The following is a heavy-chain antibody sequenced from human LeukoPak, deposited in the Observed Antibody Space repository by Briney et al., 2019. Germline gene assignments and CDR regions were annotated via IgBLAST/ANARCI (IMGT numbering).Heavy chain of an antibody. V-gene: IGHV4-4*07. J-gene: IGHJ4*02. D-gene: IGHD3-9*01. Sequence: SETLSLTCSVSGGSITNYYWSWIRQPAGNGLEWIGRFYSRGTTYYNPPLRSRVSLSGDESKNQLSLKMYSVTAADTAVYYCVRDEGLTGYPDYWGQGTLVTVSS. CDR1: GGSITNYY. CDR2: FYSRGTT. CDR3: VRDEGLTGYPDY.